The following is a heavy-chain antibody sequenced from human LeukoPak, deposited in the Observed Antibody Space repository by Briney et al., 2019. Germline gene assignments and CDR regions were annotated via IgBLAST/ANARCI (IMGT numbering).Heavy chain of an antibody. CDR3: AYSSGYYRSFDY. CDR2: IRYDGSNK. V-gene: IGHV3-30*02. J-gene: IGHJ4*02. CDR1: GFTFSSYG. Sequence: PGGSLRLSFGAPGFTFSSYGMHWVRQAPGKGLERVAFIRYDGSNKYYADSVKCRFIISRDKSKKTLYMQMNSLRAEDTAVYSCAYSSGYYRSFDYWGQGTLVTVFS. D-gene: IGHD3-22*01.